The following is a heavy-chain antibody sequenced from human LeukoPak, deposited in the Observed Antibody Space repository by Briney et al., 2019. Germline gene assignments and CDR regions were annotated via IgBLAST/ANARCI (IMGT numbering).Heavy chain of an antibody. Sequence: SETLSLTCSVSGDSISSSGGSYWTWIRRPPGKGLEWIGYIYYSGSTYYSSSLKGRVTISMDRSKNQFSLILNSVTAADTAVYYCARRKAADYRDAFDVWGLGTVVTVSS. J-gene: IGHJ3*01. V-gene: IGHV4-30-2*01. CDR1: GDSISSSGGSY. D-gene: IGHD6-13*01. CDR3: ARRKAADYRDAFDV. CDR2: IYYSGST.